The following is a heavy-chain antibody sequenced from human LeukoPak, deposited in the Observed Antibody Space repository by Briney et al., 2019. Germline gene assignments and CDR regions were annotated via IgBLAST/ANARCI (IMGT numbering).Heavy chain of an antibody. V-gene: IGHV1-8*03. J-gene: IGHJ3*02. D-gene: IGHD3-10*01. CDR3: ARYGSGSLNAFDI. Sequence: ASVKVSCKASGHTFTSYDINWVRQATGQGLEWMGWMNPNSGNTGYAQKFQGRVTITRNTSISTAYMELSSLRSEDTAVYYCARYGSGSLNAFDIWGQGTMVTVSS. CDR1: GHTFTSYD. CDR2: MNPNSGNT.